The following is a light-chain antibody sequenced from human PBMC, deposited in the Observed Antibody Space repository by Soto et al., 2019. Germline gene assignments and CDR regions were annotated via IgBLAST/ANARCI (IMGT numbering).Light chain of an antibody. V-gene: IGKV3-20*01. CDR3: QQFGSSPLT. Sequence: EIVLTQSPGTLSLSPGERATLSCRASQSFSSSYLAWYQQKPGQAPRLLIYGASSRATGIPDRFSGSGSGTDFTLTINRLEPEEFGVYYCQQFGSSPLTFGGGTKVEIK. J-gene: IGKJ4*01. CDR2: GAS. CDR1: QSFSSSY.